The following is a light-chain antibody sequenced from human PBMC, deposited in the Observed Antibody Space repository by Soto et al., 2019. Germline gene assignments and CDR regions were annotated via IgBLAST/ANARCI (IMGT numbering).Light chain of an antibody. Sequence: QPVLTQPPSVSGAPGQKVTISCTRSSSNIGAAYDVHWYQHLPGTAPKLLIYGNNNRPSGVPDRFSGSKSGTSASLAFTGLQAEDEADYYCQSYDSSLSGWVFGGGTQLTVL. V-gene: IGLV1-40*01. CDR3: QSYDSSLSGWV. CDR1: SSNIGAAYD. J-gene: IGLJ3*02. CDR2: GNN.